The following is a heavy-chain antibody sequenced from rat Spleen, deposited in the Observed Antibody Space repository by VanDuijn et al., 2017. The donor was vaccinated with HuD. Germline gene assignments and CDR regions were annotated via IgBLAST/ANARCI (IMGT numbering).Heavy chain of an antibody. V-gene: IGHV5-31*01. CDR1: GFMFNNYW. Sequence: EVQLVESGGGLVQPGRSLKLSCVASGFMFNNYWMTWIRQAPGKGLEWVASITNAGGSTYNPDSVKGRFTISRDNAKSILYLQMDSLRSEDTATYYCARAGYLRDWYFDFWGPGTMVTVSS. CDR2: ITNAGGST. CDR3: ARAGYLRDWYFDF. D-gene: IGHD2-2*01. J-gene: IGHJ1*01.